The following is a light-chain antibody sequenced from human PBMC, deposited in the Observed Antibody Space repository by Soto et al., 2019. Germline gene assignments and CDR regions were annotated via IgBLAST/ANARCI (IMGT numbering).Light chain of an antibody. V-gene: IGKV1-5*03. Sequence: DIQMTQSPSALSASVVDRVTLTCRGRLGLSSWLAWYQQKPGKAPRLLIYKASSLASGVPSRFSGSGSGTEFTLTISSLQPEDVATYHCQQHTTFGQGTKVEI. CDR1: LGLSSW. CDR3: QQHTT. CDR2: KAS. J-gene: IGKJ1*01.